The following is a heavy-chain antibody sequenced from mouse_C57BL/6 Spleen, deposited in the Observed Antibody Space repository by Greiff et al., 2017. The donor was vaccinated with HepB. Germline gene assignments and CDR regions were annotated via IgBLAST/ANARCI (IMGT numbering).Heavy chain of an antibody. CDR3: ARDLTGGN. Sequence: VHLVESGAELVKPGASVKISCKASGYAFSSYWMNWVKQRPGKGLEWIGQIYPGDGDTNYNGKFKGKATLTADKSSSTAYMQLSSLTSEDSAVYFCARDLTGGNWGQGTSVTVSS. J-gene: IGHJ4*01. V-gene: IGHV1-80*01. CDR2: IYPGDGDT. CDR1: GYAFSSYW. D-gene: IGHD4-1*01.